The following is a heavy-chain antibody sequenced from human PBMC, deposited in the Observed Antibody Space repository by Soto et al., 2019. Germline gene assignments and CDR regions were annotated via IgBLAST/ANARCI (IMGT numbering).Heavy chain of an antibody. V-gene: IGHV4-4*02. D-gene: IGHD2-21*02. CDR3: AREIVTAGGNNYFDP. CDR1: GGTVASSHW. J-gene: IGHJ5*02. Sequence: SETLSLTCGVSGGTVASSHWWSWVRQSPGGGLEWIGNVYHTGDTNFNPSLQSRLTISVDKSNNQFSLRLNSLTAADTAVYFCAREIVTAGGNNYFDPWGPGTLVTVSS. CDR2: VYHTGDT.